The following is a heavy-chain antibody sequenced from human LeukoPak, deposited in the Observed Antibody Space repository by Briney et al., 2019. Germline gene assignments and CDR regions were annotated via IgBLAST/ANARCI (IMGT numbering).Heavy chain of an antibody. CDR3: ARAGYGSIFYFDY. CDR2: IWYDGSNK. J-gene: IGHJ4*02. V-gene: IGHV3-33*01. D-gene: IGHD5-12*01. Sequence: GGSLRLSCAASGFTFSSYGMHWVRQAPGKGLEWVAVIWYDGSNKYYADSVKGRFTISRDNSKNTLYLQMSSLRAEDTAVYLCARAGYGSIFYFDYWGQGTQVTVSS. CDR1: GFTFSSYG.